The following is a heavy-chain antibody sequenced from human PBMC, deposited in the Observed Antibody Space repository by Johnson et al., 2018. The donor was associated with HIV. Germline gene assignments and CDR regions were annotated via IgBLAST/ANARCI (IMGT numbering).Heavy chain of an antibody. CDR3: AGDRFHPHAFDI. CDR1: GFTFSSYA. D-gene: IGHD3-10*01. J-gene: IGHJ3*02. CDR2: ISYDGSNK. V-gene: IGHV3-30*04. Sequence: QVQLVESGGGVVQPGRSLRLSCAASGFTFSSYAMHWVRQAPGKGLEWVAVISYDGSNKYYADSVKGRFTISRDKSKNTLYLQMNRLRTEDTTVYYCAGDRFHPHAFDIWGQGTMVTVSS.